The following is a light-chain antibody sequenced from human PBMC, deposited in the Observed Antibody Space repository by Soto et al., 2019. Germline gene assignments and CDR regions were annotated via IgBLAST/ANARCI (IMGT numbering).Light chain of an antibody. V-gene: IGKV1-39*01. CDR2: AAS. J-gene: IGKJ4*01. CDR3: QQSYSTPGLT. Sequence: DIQMTQSPSSLSASVGDRVTITCRASQSISSYFNWYQQKPGKAPKLLIYAASSLQSGVPSRFSGSGSWTDFTLTISSLQPEDFATYYCQQSYSTPGLTFGGGTKVEIK. CDR1: QSISSY.